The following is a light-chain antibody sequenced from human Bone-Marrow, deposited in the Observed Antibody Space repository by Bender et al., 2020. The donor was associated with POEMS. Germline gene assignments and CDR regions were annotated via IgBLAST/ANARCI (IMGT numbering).Light chain of an antibody. CDR3: AAWDDSLSVYWM. V-gene: IGLV1-47*01. CDR2: RNN. Sequence: QSVLTQPPSVSGTPGQRVTISCSGSSSNIGANYVYWYQQLPGTAPKLLIYRNNQRPSGVPDRFSGSQSGTSASLAISGLRSEDEADYYCAAWDDSLSVYWMFGGGTKLTVL. CDR1: SSNIGANY. J-gene: IGLJ3*02.